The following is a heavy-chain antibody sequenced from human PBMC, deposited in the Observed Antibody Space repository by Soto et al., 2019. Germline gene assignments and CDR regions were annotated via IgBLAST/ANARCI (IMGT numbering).Heavy chain of an antibody. CDR1: GYTLTELS. CDR3: ARGVPGEFPYYYYGVDV. V-gene: IGHV1-24*01. J-gene: IGHJ6*02. CDR2: FDPEDGET. D-gene: IGHD3-10*01. Sequence: ASVKVSCKVSGYTLTELSMHWVRQAPGKGLEWMGGFDPEDGETIYAQKFQGRVTMTEDTSTDTAYMELSSLRSEDTAVYYCARGVPGEFPYYYYGVDVWGQGTTVTVSS.